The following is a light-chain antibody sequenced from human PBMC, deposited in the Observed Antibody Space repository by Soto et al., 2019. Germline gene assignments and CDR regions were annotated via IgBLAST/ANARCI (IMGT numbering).Light chain of an antibody. J-gene: IGLJ1*01. CDR3: SSYAGSNNYV. CDR1: SSNVGGYNF. Sequence: QSALTQPPSASGSPGQSVTISCTGTSSNVGGYNFVSWYQQHPGKAPKLMIYEVNKRPSGVPDRFSGSRSGNTASLNVSGLQAEDEADYYCSSYAGSNNYVFGPGTKLTVL. V-gene: IGLV2-8*01. CDR2: EVN.